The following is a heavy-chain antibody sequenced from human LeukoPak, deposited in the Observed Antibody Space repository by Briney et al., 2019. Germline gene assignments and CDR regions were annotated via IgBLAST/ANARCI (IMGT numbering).Heavy chain of an antibody. CDR1: GFTFSSYR. D-gene: IGHD6-13*01. CDR3: ARRMSSSCPHFDY. V-gene: IGHV3-74*01. CDR2: INSDGSST. Sequence: PGGSLRLSCAASGFTFSSYRMNWVRQAPGKGLVWVSRINSDGSSTSYADSVKGRFTISRDNAKNTLYLQMNSLRAEDTAVYYCARRMSSSCPHFDYWGQGTLVTVSS. J-gene: IGHJ4*02.